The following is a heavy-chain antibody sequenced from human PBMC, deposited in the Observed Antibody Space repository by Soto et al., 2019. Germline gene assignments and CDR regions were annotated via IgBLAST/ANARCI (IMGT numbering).Heavy chain of an antibody. CDR3: TRRRFGVRGVTTMDV. V-gene: IGHV4-39*01. J-gene: IGHJ6*02. CDR2: IYSSGST. D-gene: IGHD3-10*01. Sequence: SATLSLTCAVSGGSIGSSSYFWGWIRQSPETGLEWIGTIYSSGSTYYNPSLKSRITMSIDTSKNQFSLKLGSVTAADTAVYYCTRRRFGVRGVTTMDVWGPGTTVTVS. CDR1: GGSIGSSSYF.